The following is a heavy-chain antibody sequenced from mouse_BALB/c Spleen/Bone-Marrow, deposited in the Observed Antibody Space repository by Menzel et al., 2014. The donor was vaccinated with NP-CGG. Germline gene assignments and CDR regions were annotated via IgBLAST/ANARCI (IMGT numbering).Heavy chain of an antibody. D-gene: IGHD1-2*01. J-gene: IGHJ4*01. CDR2: IYPGSGTT. CDR1: GYTFTDYY. V-gene: IGHV1-84*02. Sequence: LQESGPELVKPGASVKISCKASGYTFTDYYINWVKQKPGQGLEWIGWIYPGSGTTKYNEKSKGKATLTVDTSSSTAYMQLSNLTSEDTGVYFCARDHGYVDVMDCWGQGTSVTVSS. CDR3: ARDHGYVDVMDC.